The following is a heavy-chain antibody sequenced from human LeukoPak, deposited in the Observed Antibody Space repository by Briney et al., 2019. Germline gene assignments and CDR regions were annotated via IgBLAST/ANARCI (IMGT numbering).Heavy chain of an antibody. D-gene: IGHD6-13*01. V-gene: IGHV4-34*01. CDR3: VRHSSISYRFFDS. CDR1: GGSFSAYDY. J-gene: IGHJ4*02. CDR2: FNHNGIT. Sequence: SETLSLTCGVYGGSFSAYDYWIWIRQPPGKGLEWIGEFNHNGITSYNPSLKSRVTISIDTSKNQFSLKLNSVTAADTAVYYCVRHSSISYRFFDSWGQGTLVTVSS.